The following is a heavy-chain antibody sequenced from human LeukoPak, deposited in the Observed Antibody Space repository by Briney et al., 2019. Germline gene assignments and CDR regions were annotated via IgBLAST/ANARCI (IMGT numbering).Heavy chain of an antibody. CDR2: INPSGGST. D-gene: IGHD6-19*01. J-gene: IGHJ6*02. V-gene: IGHV1-46*01. CDR3: ARGAWLWGYYYYYGMDV. CDR1: GYTFTSYY. Sequence: ASVKVSCKASGYTFTSYYMHWVRQAPGQGLEWMGIINPSGGSTSYAQKFQGRVTMTRDTSTSTVYMELSSLRSEDTAVYYCARGAWLWGYYYYYGMDVWGQGTTVTVSS.